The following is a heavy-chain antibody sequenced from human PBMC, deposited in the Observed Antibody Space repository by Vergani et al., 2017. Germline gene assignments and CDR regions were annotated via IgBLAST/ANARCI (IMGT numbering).Heavy chain of an antibody. CDR2: IYYSGST. CDR3: ARGGYCSSTSCSSYWYFDL. V-gene: IGHV4-31*03. CDR1: NDSVSNTFYY. D-gene: IGHD2-2*01. J-gene: IGHJ2*01. Sequence: QVQLQESGPGLVKPSETLSLTCTVSNDSVSNTFYYWGWIRQTPGKGLEWIGYIYYSGSTYYNPSLKSRVTISVDTSKNQFSLKLSSVTAADTAVYYCARGGYCSSTSCSSYWYFDLWGRGTLVTVSS.